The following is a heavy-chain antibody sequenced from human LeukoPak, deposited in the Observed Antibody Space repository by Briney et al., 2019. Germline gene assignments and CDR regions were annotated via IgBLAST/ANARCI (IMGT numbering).Heavy chain of an antibody. V-gene: IGHV1-2*02. CDR3: ARYYYDSSGYYYSDY. CDR2: INPNSGGT. D-gene: IGHD3-22*01. CDR1: GYTFTGYY. J-gene: IGHJ4*02. Sequence: GASVKVSRKASGYTFTGYYMHWVRQAPGQGLEWMGWINPNSGGTNYAQKFQGRVTMTRDTSISTAYMELSRLRSDDTAVYYCARYYYDSSGYYYSDYWGQGTLVTVSS.